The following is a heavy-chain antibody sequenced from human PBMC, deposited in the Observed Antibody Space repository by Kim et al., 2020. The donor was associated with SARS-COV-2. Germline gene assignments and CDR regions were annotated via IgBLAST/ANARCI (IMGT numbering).Heavy chain of an antibody. Sequence: KGRVTISVDTSKNRFSLKLSSVTAADTAVYYCARHHYDILTGYYEYYFDYWGQGTLVTVSS. CDR3: ARHHYDILTGYYEYYFDY. V-gene: IGHV4-39*01. D-gene: IGHD3-9*01. J-gene: IGHJ4*02.